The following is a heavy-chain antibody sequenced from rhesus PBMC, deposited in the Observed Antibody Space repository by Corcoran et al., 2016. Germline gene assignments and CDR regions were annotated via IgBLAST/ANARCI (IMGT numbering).Heavy chain of an antibody. CDR2: GEPEEGKA. CDR1: GYTFTDYY. D-gene: IGHD6-31*01. Sequence: EVQLLQSGAEVKKPGASVKISCKASGYTFTDYYLHWVRQAPGKGLEWRGRGEPEEGKAIHAKKFQERVTIPPVTTTDTAYMELSSLRSEDTAVYYWATGYSSGWYYFDYWGQGVLVTVSS. J-gene: IGHJ4*01. CDR3: ATGYSSGWYYFDY. V-gene: IGHV1-111*02.